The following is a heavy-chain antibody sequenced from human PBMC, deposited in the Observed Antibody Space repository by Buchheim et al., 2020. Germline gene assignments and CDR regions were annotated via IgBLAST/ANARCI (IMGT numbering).Heavy chain of an antibody. J-gene: IGHJ4*02. D-gene: IGHD6-13*01. CDR3: AKVGGVAAAERKRYYFDY. CDR1: GFTFSSYA. Sequence: EVQLLESGGGLVQPGGSLRLSCAASGFTFSSYAMSWVRQAPGKGLEWVSAISGSGGSKYYADSVKGRFTISRDNSKNTLDLQMNSLRAEDTAVYYCAKVGGVAAAERKRYYFDYWGQGTL. CDR2: ISGSGGSK. V-gene: IGHV3-23*01.